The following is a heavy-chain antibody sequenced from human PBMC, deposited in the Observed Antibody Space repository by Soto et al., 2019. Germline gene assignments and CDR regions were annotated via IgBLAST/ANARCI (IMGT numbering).Heavy chain of an antibody. J-gene: IGHJ6*02. CDR3: ARGKMAQYYYYGIDV. CDR2: IYYSGST. V-gene: IGHV4-61*01. CDR1: GGSVSSGSYY. Sequence: QVQLQESGPGLVKPSETLSLTCTVSGGSVSSGSYYWSWIRQPPGKGLEWIGYIYYSGSTNYNPSLKSRVTISVDTSKNQFSLKLSSVTAADTAVYYCARGKMAQYYYYGIDVWGQGTTVTVSS.